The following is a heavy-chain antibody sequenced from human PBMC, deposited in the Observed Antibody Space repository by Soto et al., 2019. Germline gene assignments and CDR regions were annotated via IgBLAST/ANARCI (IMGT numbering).Heavy chain of an antibody. CDR3: ARHDGYYGSGSLKDWFDP. CDR1: GGSISSYY. J-gene: IGHJ5*02. CDR2: IYYSGST. V-gene: IGHV4-59*08. D-gene: IGHD3-10*01. Sequence: TSETLSLTCTVSGGSISSYYWSWIRQPPGKGLEWIGYIYYSGSTNYNPSLKSRVTISVDTSKNQFSLKLSSVTAADTAVYYCARHDGYYGSGSLKDWFDPWGQGTLVTVSS.